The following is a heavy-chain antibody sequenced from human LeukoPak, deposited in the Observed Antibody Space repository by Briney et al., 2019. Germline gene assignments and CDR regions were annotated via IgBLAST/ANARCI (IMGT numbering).Heavy chain of an antibody. D-gene: IGHD1-14*01. CDR3: AHRGPPREEGPPPNWFDP. J-gene: IGHJ5*02. CDR2: IYWNDDK. CDR1: GFSLSSSGVG. V-gene: IGHV2-5*01. Sequence: SGPTLVKPTQTLTLTCTFSGFSLSSSGVGVGWIRQPPGKALEWLALIYWNDDKRYSPSLKSRLTITKDTSKNQVVLTMTNVGPVDTATYYCAHRGPPREEGPPPNWFDPWGQGTLVTVSS.